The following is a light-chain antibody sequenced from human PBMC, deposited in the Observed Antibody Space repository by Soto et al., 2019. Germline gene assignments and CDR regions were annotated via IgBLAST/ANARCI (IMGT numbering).Light chain of an antibody. J-gene: IGLJ2*01. CDR3: SSYTSTTLV. CDR1: SSDVGGSNH. V-gene: IGLV2-14*01. Sequence: QSVLTQPASVSGSPGQSITISCTGTSSDVGGSNHVSWYQQHPGKAPKLMIYGVSNRPSGISNRVSGSKSDNTASLTISGLQAEDEADYYCSSYTSTTLVFGGGTKLTVL. CDR2: GVS.